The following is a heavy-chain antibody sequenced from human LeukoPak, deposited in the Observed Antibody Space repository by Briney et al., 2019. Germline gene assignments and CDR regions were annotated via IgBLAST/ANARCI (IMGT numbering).Heavy chain of an antibody. V-gene: IGHV3-48*01. CDR3: ASAAYAFTYYYDSSGYPHDAFDI. Sequence: GGSLRLSCAASGFTFSSYSMNWVRQAPGKGLEWVSYISSSSSTIYYADSVKGRFTISRDNSKNTLYLQMNSLRAEDTAVYYCASAAYAFTYYYDSSGYPHDAFDIWGQGTMVTVSS. J-gene: IGHJ3*02. D-gene: IGHD3-22*01. CDR2: ISSSSSTI. CDR1: GFTFSSYS.